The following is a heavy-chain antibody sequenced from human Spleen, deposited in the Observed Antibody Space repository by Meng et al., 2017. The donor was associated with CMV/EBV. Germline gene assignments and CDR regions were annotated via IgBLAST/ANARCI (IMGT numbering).Heavy chain of an antibody. CDR3: AKDLAYCIAAACWGYYYYGMDV. CDR2: ISGSGGST. J-gene: IGHJ6*02. Sequence: GESLKISCAASGFTFSSYAMSWVRQAPGKGLEWVSAISGSGGSTYYADPVKGRFTISRDNSKNTLYLQMNSLRAEDTAVYYCAKDLAYCIAAACWGYYYYGMDVWGQGTTVTVSS. CDR1: GFTFSSYA. V-gene: IGHV3-23*01. D-gene: IGHD6-13*01.